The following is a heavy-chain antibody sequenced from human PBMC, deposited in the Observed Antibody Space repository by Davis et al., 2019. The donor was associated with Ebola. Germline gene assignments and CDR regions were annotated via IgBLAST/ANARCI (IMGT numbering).Heavy chain of an antibody. CDR1: GYTFTSYG. CDR2: INPSGGST. CDR3: AREEQQLVRSYYYGMDV. V-gene: IGHV1-46*01. Sequence: ASVKVSCKASGYTFTSYGISWVRQAPGQGLEWMGIINPSGGSTSYAQKFQGRVTMTRDTSTRTVYMELSSLRSEDTAVYYCAREEQQLVRSYYYGMDVWGQGTTVTVSS. J-gene: IGHJ6*02. D-gene: IGHD6-13*01.